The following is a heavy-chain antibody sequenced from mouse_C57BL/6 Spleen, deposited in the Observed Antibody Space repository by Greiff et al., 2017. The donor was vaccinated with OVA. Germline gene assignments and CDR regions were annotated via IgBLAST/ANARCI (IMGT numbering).Heavy chain of an antibody. CDR2: ISSGSSTT. D-gene: IGHD1-1*01. J-gene: IGHJ2*01. CDR3: ARPSYGDYFDY. V-gene: IGHV5-17*01. CDR1: GFTFSDYG. Sequence: EVMLVESGGGLVKPGGSLKLSCAASGFTFSDYGMHWVRQAPEQGLEWVAYISSGSSTTYYADTVKGRFTISRDNAKNTLFLQMTSLRSEDTAMYYCARPSYGDYFDYWGKGTTLTVSS.